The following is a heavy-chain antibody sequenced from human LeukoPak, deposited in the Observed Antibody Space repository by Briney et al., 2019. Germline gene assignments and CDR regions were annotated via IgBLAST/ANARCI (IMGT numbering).Heavy chain of an antibody. CDR1: GFTFSSYA. J-gene: IGHJ6*04. Sequence: GGSLRLSCAASGFTFSSYAMHWVRQAPGKGLEWVAVISYDGSNKYYADSVKGRFTISRDNSKNTLYLQMNSLRAEDTAVYYCAKAPAVVPAANYYYYGMDVWGKGTTVTVSS. CDR3: AKAPAVVPAANYYYYGMDV. D-gene: IGHD2-2*01. V-gene: IGHV3-30-3*01. CDR2: ISYDGSNK.